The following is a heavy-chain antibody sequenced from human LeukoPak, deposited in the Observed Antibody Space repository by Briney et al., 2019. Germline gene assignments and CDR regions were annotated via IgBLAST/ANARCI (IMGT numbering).Heavy chain of an antibody. V-gene: IGHV3-74*03. D-gene: IGHD3-16*01. Sequence: GGSLKLSCAASEFSFSITWMHWVRQPPGQGLVWVARITSDGTSTSYAESVKGRFTISRDNAKNTLYLQMNSLRAEDTAVYYCVRDVGAVRGEVYFDYWGQGTLVTVSS. CDR2: ITSDGTST. CDR3: VRDVGAVRGEVYFDY. J-gene: IGHJ4*02. CDR1: EFSFSITW.